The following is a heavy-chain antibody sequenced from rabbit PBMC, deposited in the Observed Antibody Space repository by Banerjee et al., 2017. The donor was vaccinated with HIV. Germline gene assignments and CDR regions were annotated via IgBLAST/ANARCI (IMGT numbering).Heavy chain of an antibody. CDR1: GFSFSNKYV. CDR3: ARSSSSGYYPYYHFNL. D-gene: IGHD1-1*01. CDR2: INTSSGNT. Sequence: QEQLVESGGGLVQPGGSLKLSCKASGFSFSNKYVMCWVRQAPGKGLEWIACINTSSGNTVYANWAKGRFTISKTSSTTVTLQMTSLTVADTATYFCARSSSSGYYPYYHFNLWGPGTLVTVS. V-gene: IGHV1S45*01. J-gene: IGHJ4*01.